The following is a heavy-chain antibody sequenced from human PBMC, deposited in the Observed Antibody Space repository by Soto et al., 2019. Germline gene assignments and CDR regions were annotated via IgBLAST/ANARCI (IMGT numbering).Heavy chain of an antibody. CDR3: ARDRIGARGYFDY. CDR1: GFSVNDNF. Sequence: VGSLRLSCAASGFSVNDNFMSWVRQAPGKGLEWVSVFYAGAGGSTYYADSVKGRSIISRDASKNTLYLQMHSLRVEDTAIYYCARDRIGARGYFDYWGQGTLVTVSS. V-gene: IGHV3-66*01. D-gene: IGHD1-26*01. CDR2: FYAGAGGST. J-gene: IGHJ4*02.